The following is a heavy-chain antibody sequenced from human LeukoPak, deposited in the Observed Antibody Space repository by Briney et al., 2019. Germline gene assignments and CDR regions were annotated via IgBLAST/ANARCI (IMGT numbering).Heavy chain of an antibody. CDR2: ISRTGTYI. CDR3: ARGKMGSVATIGYYMDV. CDR1: GFTLRNYD. V-gene: IGHV3-21*01. D-gene: IGHD5-12*01. J-gene: IGHJ6*03. Sequence: PGGSLRLSCAASGFTLRNYDMNWVRQAPGKGLEWVSSISRTGTYIYYTDSVKGRFSISRDNAMNSLYLQMNSLRAEDTAVYYCARGKMGSVATIGYYMDVWGKGTTVTVSS.